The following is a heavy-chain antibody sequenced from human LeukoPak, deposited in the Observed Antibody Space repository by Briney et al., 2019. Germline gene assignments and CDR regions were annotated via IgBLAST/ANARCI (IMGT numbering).Heavy chain of an antibody. J-gene: IGHJ4*02. D-gene: IGHD3-22*01. V-gene: IGHV4-39*01. Sequence: KPSETLSLTCTVSGGSISSSSYYWGWIRQPPGKGLEWIGSIYYTGSTYYNPSLKSRVTISVDTTKNQFSLKLSSVPGADTAVYYCARHLEDSSGYYCFDYWGRGTLVTVSS. CDR2: IYYTGST. CDR3: ARHLEDSSGYYCFDY. CDR1: GGSISSSSYY.